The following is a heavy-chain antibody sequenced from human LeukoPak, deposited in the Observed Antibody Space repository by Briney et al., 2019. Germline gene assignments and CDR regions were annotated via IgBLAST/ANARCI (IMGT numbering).Heavy chain of an antibody. CDR1: GGSFSGYY. V-gene: IGHV4-34*01. J-gene: IGHJ5*02. D-gene: IGHD6-13*01. Sequence: SETLSLTCAVYGGSFSGYYWSWIRQPPGKGLEWIGEINHSGSTNYNPSLKSRVTISVDTSKNQFSLKLSSVTAADTAVYYCASRTLEYSSSWGNWFDPWGQGTLVTVSS. CDR2: INHSGST. CDR3: ASRTLEYSSSWGNWFDP.